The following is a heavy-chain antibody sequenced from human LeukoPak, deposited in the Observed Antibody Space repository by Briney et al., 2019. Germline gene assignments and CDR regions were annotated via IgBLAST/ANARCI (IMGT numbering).Heavy chain of an antibody. CDR3: ARGWYSSSWYETTNNWFDP. D-gene: IGHD6-13*01. CDR1: GGTFSSYA. J-gene: IGHJ5*02. CDR2: IIPIFGTA. V-gene: IGHV1-69*13. Sequence: ASVKVSCKASGGTFSSYAISWVRQAPGQGLEWMGGIIPIFGTANYAQKFQGRVTITADESTSTAYMELSSLRSEDTAVYYCARGWYSSSWYETTNNWFDPWGQGTLVTVSS.